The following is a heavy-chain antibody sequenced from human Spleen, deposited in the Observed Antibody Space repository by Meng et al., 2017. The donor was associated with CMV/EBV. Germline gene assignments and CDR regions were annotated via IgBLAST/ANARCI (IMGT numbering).Heavy chain of an antibody. CDR3: ARGMTYYYDSSSYYYGGIFDY. CDR1: GFTFDDYA. CDR2: ISWNSGSI. D-gene: IGHD3-22*01. V-gene: IGHV3-9*01. J-gene: IGHJ4*02. Sequence: GGSLRLSCAASGFTFDDYAMHWVRQAPGKGLEWVSGISWNSGSIGYADSVKGRFTISRDNAKNSLYLEMNSLRAEDTAVYHCARGMTYYYDSSSYYYGGIFDYWGQGALVTVSS.